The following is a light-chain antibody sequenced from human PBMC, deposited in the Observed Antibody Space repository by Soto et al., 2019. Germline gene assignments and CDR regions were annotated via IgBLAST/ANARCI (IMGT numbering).Light chain of an antibody. J-gene: IGLJ1*01. CDR3: SSYTSSDTPDV. Sequence: QSALTQPASVSGSPGQSITISCTGTSSDVGDYKYVSWYQHHPDKAPKLIIFVNSNRPSGVSYRFSGSKSGNTASLTISGPQCEDEADYYYSSYTSSDTPDVFGTGTKLTVL. CDR1: SSDVGDYKY. CDR2: VNS. V-gene: IGLV2-14*01.